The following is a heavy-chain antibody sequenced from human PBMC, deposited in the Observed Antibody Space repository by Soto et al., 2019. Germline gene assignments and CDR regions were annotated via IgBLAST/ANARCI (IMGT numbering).Heavy chain of an antibody. CDR1: GFTFSSYA. J-gene: IGHJ6*02. CDR3: AKDLSSINIVRGVIISTTKTTKSYGMDV. D-gene: IGHD3-10*01. V-gene: IGHV3-23*01. Sequence: PGGSLRLSCAASGFTFSSYAMSWVRQAPGKGLEWVSAISGSGGSTYYADSVEGRFTISRDNSKNTLYLQMNSLRAEDTAVYYCAKDLSSINIVRGVIISTTKTTKSYGMDVWGQGTTVTVS. CDR2: ISGSGGST.